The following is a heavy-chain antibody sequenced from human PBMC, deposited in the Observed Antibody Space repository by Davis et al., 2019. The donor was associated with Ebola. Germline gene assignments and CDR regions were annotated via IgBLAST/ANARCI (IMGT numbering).Heavy chain of an antibody. Sequence: MPSETLSLTCTVSGGSISSSSYYWGWIRQPPGKGLEWIGSIYYSGSTYYNPSLKSRVTISVDTSKNQFSLKLSSVTAADTAVYYCARVLKHDYKFVGHYYYGMDVWGKGTTVTVSS. CDR2: IYYSGST. CDR1: GGSISSSSYY. CDR3: ARVLKHDYKFVGHYYYGMDV. J-gene: IGHJ6*04. D-gene: IGHD4-11*01. V-gene: IGHV4-39*01.